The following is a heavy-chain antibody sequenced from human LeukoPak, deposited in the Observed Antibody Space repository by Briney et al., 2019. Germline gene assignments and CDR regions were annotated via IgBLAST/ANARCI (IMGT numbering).Heavy chain of an antibody. D-gene: IGHD6-13*01. CDR3: AREPSGSSRWFDP. CDR1: GGSISSSY. J-gene: IGHJ5*02. V-gene: IGHV4-4*07. Sequence: SETLSLTCTVSGGSISSSYWNWIRQPAGKGLEWIGRISSSGSTNYNPSLKSRVTMSVDVSNNQFSLKLSSVTAADTAVYYCAREPSGSSRWFDPWGQGTLVTVSS. CDR2: ISSSGST.